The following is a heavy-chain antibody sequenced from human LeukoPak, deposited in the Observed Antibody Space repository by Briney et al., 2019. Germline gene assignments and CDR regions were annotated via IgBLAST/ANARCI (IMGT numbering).Heavy chain of an antibody. CDR1: GGSISSGDYY. J-gene: IGHJ4*02. CDR2: IQDGGST. V-gene: IGHV4-30-4*08. D-gene: IGHD1-26*01. CDR3: ARDSPKRYSGSYFDY. Sequence: SETLSLTCTVSGGSISSGDYYWSWIRQPPGKGLEWIGFIQDGGSTSYNSSLKSRVAISVDRSKNQFSLTLSSVTAADTAIYYCARDSPKRYSGSYFDYWGQGTLVTVSS.